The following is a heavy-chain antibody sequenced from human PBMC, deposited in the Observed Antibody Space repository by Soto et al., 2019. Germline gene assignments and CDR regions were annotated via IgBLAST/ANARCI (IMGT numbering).Heavy chain of an antibody. D-gene: IGHD3-9*01. CDR2: ISYDGSNK. CDR3: AHFDWFIEY. V-gene: IGHV3-30-3*01. Sequence: PRRSCEGSVFTFSSYAMHWVRQAPGKGLDWVAVISYDGSNKYYADSVKGRFTISRDNSKNTLYLQMNSLRAEDTAVYYCAHFDWFIEYWGQGTLVTVSS. J-gene: IGHJ4*02. CDR1: VFTFSSYA.